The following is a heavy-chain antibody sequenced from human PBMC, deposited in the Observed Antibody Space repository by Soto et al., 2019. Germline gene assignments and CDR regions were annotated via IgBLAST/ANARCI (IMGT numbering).Heavy chain of an antibody. CDR1: GGSFSNFG. V-gene: IGHV1-69*13. CDR3: AREGSRYNF. Sequence: SVKVSCKASGGSFSNFGISWVRQAPGQGLEWMGGIVPVFGRPNYAQRFRGRLTITADESTSTGYMELISLRSDDTAVYYCAREGSRYNFWGQGTQVTVSS. CDR2: IVPVFGRP. J-gene: IGHJ4*02. D-gene: IGHD5-12*01.